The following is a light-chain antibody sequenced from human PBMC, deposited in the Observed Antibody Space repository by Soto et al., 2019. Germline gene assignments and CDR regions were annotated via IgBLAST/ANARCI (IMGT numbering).Light chain of an antibody. CDR2: GAS. CDR3: QLYTNWPSDRT. CDR1: QSVGSN. Sequence: EIVMTQSPATLSVSPGERATLSCRASQSVGSNLAWYQQKPGQAPRLLIYGASTRATGIPARFSGSGSGTEFTLTISSLQSEYFAIFFCQLYTNWPSDRTFGQGTNVEIK. V-gene: IGKV3-15*01. J-gene: IGKJ1*01.